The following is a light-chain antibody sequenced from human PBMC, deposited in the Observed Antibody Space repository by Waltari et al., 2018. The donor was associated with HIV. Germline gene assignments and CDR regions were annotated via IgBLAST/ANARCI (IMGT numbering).Light chain of an antibody. CDR2: DKN. Sequence: SSELTQDPIVSVTLGLTVTITCQGDSLHNYYASWHQLKPGQAPILVIYDKNTRPSGIPDRFSGSTSGNTASLTITGAQAEDEADYFCASRDNNGKRVLFGGGTKLTVL. CDR3: ASRDNNGKRVL. CDR1: SLHNYY. V-gene: IGLV3-19*01. J-gene: IGLJ3*02.